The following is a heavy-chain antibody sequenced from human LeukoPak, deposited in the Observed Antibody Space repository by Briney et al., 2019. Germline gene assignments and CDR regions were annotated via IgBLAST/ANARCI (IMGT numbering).Heavy chain of an antibody. D-gene: IGHD3-16*01. Sequence: PGGSLRLSCAASGFTFSNYWMSWVRQAPGKGLEWVADIKKDGGDKYYGDSVKGRFTISRDNAQNSMYLQMNRLRGEDTAVYYCATKLRGGMDVWGRGTMVTVSS. J-gene: IGHJ6*04. CDR1: GFTFSNYW. V-gene: IGHV3-7*03. CDR3: ATKLRGGMDV. CDR2: IKKDGGDK.